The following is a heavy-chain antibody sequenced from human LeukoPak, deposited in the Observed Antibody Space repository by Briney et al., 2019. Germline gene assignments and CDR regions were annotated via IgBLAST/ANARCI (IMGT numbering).Heavy chain of an antibody. Sequence: ASVKVSCKASSYTFTRYGISWVRQAPGQGLEWMGWISGSNGNTNYAQKFQGRVSMTADTSTGTAYMELRSLRSDDTAVYYCAREGYSSSWGYYYYMDVWGKGTTVTISS. CDR1: SYTFTRYG. J-gene: IGHJ6*03. CDR2: ISGSNGNT. V-gene: IGHV1-18*01. D-gene: IGHD6-13*01. CDR3: AREGYSSSWGYYYYMDV.